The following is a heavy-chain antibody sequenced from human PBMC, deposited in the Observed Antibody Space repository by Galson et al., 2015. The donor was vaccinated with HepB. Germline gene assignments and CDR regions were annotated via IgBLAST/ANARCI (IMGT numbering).Heavy chain of an antibody. D-gene: IGHD6-19*01. CDR1: GYTLTELS. CDR3: ATASAQGKAEKYSSGWYVFDY. CDR2: FDPEDGET. V-gene: IGHV1-24*01. Sequence: SVKVSCKVSGYTLTELSMHWVRQAPGKGLEWMGGFDPEDGETIYAQKFQGRVTMTEDTSTDTAYMELSSLRSEDTAVYYCATASAQGKAEKYSSGWYVFDYWGQGTLVTVPS. J-gene: IGHJ4*02.